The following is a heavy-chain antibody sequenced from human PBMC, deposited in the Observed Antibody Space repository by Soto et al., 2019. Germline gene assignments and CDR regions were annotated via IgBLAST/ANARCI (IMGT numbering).Heavy chain of an antibody. J-gene: IGHJ4*02. V-gene: IGHV3-9*01. CDR3: ATTRGVLEWLSPAFDY. Sequence: GGSLRLSCAASGFTFDDYAMHWVRQAPGKGLEWVSGISWNSGSIGYADSVKGRFTISRDNAKNSLYLQMNSLRAEDTALYYCATTRGVLEWLSPAFDYWGQGTLVTVSS. CDR1: GFTFDDYA. CDR2: ISWNSGSI. D-gene: IGHD3-3*01.